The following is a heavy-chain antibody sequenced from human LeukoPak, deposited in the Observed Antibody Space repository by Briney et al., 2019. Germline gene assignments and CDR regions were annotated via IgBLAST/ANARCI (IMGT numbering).Heavy chain of an antibody. CDR3: ARESSSGSLR. V-gene: IGHV4-30-2*01. CDR1: GGSISSSSYY. Sequence: SETLSLTCTVSGGSISSSSYYWSWIRQPPGKGLEWIGYIYHSGSTYYNPSLKSRVTISVDRSKNQFSLKLSSVTAADTAVYYCARESSSGSLRWGQGTLVTVSS. CDR2: IYHSGST. J-gene: IGHJ4*02. D-gene: IGHD6-13*01.